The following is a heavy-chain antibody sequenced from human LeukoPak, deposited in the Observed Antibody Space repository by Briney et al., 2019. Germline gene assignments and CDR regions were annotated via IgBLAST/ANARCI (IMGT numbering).Heavy chain of an antibody. CDR2: IYYSGST. D-gene: IGHD6-13*01. J-gene: IGHJ4*02. CDR1: GGSISSYY. Sequence: SETLSLTCTVSGGSISSYYWSWIRQPPGKGLEWIGYIYYSGSTNYNPSLKSRATISVDTSKNQFSLKLSSVTAADTAVYYCARGIAAAGTPPDFDYWGQGTLVTVSS. V-gene: IGHV4-59*08. CDR3: ARGIAAAGTPPDFDY.